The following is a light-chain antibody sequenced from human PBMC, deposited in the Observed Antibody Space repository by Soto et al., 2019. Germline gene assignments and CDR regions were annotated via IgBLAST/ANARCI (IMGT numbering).Light chain of an antibody. Sequence: IQMTQSPSSLSASVGDRVTITCRASQRITTYLNWYQQKPGKAPKLLISTAATLQGGVPSRFSGSGSGTDLTLTITTLQPEDFATYFCQQSYSTPYTFGQGTKLEIK. V-gene: IGKV1-39*01. CDR1: QRITTY. CDR2: TAA. J-gene: IGKJ2*01. CDR3: QQSYSTPYT.